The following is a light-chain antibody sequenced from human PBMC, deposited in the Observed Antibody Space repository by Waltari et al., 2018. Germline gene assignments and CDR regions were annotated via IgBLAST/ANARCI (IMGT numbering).Light chain of an antibody. CDR2: KAS. J-gene: IGKJ3*01. CDR3: QQYNSYSPLT. CDR1: QSISSW. Sequence: DIQMTQSPSTLSASVGDRVTITCRASQSISSWLAWYQQKPGKAPKLLIYKASYLESGVPSRFSGSGSGTEFTLTISSLQSDDFASYYCQQYNSYSPLTFGPGTKVEIK. V-gene: IGKV1-5*03.